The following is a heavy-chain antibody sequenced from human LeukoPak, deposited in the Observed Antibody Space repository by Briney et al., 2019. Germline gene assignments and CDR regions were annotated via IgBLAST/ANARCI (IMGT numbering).Heavy chain of an antibody. J-gene: IGHJ3*02. CDR1: GFTFSSYW. CDR2: IYSGGST. CDR3: ARDIGIGITMVRGVNNDAFDI. D-gene: IGHD3-10*01. V-gene: IGHV3-66*01. Sequence: GGSLRLSCAASGFTFSSYWMSWVRQAPGKGLEWVSVIYSGGSTYYADSVKGRFTISRDNSKNTLYLQMNSLRAEDTAVYYCARDIGIGITMVRGVNNDAFDIWGQGTMVTVSS.